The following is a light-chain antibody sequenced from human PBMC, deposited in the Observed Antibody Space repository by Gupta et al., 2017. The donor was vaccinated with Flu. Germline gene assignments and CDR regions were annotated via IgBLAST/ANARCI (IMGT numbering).Light chain of an antibody. V-gene: IGKV1-39*01. Sequence: DIEMTQSPSSLSASVGDRVTITCRASQTITTYLNWYQLKPGEAPKLLVFAASKLETGVPPRFGGSGSGTDFALTITGLQPEDVASHYCQQSYSIPWTFGQGTRV. CDR1: QTITTY. J-gene: IGKJ1*01. CDR3: QQSYSIPWT. CDR2: AAS.